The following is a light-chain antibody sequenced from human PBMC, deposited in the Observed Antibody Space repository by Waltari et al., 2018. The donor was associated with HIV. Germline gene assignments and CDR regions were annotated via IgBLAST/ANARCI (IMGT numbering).Light chain of an antibody. CDR2: WAS. J-gene: IGKJ2*03. Sequence: DIVMTQSPDSLAVSLGERATINCKSSQSVLYSSNNKNYLAWYQQKPGQPPKLLIYWASTRESGVPDRFSGSGSGTDFTLTISSLQAEDVAVYYCQQYYSTPPLGFGQGTKLEIK. V-gene: IGKV4-1*01. CDR3: QQYYSTPPLG. CDR1: QSVLYSSNNKNY.